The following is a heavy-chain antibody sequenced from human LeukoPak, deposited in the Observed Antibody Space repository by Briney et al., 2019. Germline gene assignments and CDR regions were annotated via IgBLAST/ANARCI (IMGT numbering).Heavy chain of an antibody. J-gene: IGHJ4*02. CDR2: ISAHDGTR. CDR3: ARRSTLYSSGRFYFDY. Sequence: EASVKVSCKASGYTFTNYGITWVRQAPGQGPEWMGWISAHDGTRNYALKHEDRVTMTTDTSTSTAYMELRGLRSDDTAVYYCARRSTLYSSGRFYFDYWGQGTLVTVSS. V-gene: IGHV1-18*01. D-gene: IGHD6-19*01. CDR1: GYTFTNYG.